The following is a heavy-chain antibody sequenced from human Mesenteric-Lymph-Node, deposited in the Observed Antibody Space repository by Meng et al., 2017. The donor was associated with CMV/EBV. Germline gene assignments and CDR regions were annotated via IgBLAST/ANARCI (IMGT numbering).Heavy chain of an antibody. V-gene: IGHV3-66*01. D-gene: IGHD3-10*01. CDR2: IYRGDNT. CDR1: GFNVRDKY. CDR3: TGDSVSNPNLDY. Sequence: QLGGVGGGLVRPGGALRLSCAASGFNVRDKYMSWVRQAPGKGLEWVCIIYRGDNTYYIDSVKDRFTVSRDNSKNTMYLQMNSLRVEDTAVYYCTGDSVSNPNLDYWGQGALVTVSS. J-gene: IGHJ4*02.